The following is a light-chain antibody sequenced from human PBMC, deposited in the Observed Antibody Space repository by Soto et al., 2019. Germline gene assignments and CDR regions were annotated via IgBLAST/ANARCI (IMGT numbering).Light chain of an antibody. Sequence: EIVLTQSPGTLSVSPGERATLSCRASQSVSSYLAWYQQRPGQAPRLLIYDASSRATGIPTRFSGSGSGTDFTLTISSLEPEDFAVYYCQQRSNWPRAFGQGTKVDIK. J-gene: IGKJ1*01. CDR3: QQRSNWPRA. CDR2: DAS. CDR1: QSVSSY. V-gene: IGKV3-11*01.